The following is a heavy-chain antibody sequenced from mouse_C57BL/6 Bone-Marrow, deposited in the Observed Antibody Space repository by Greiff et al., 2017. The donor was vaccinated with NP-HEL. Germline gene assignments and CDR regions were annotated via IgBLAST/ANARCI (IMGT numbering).Heavy chain of an antibody. CDR2: IYPSDSET. J-gene: IGHJ3*01. D-gene: IGHD1-1*01. CDR3: AKTVFERFAY. Sequence: QVQLQQPGAELVRPGSSVKLSCKASGYTFTSYWMDWVKQRPGQGLEWIGNIYPSDSETHYNQKFKDKATLTVDKSSSTAYMQLSSLTSEDSAVYYCAKTVFERFAYWGPGTLVTVSA. V-gene: IGHV1-61*01. CDR1: GYTFTSYW.